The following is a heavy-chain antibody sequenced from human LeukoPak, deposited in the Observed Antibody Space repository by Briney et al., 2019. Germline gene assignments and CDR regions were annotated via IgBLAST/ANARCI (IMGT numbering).Heavy chain of an antibody. CDR3: ARDQSGIVGATDT. CDR2: INPNSGGT. J-gene: IGHJ5*02. V-gene: IGHV1-2*02. CDR1: GYTFTGYY. D-gene: IGHD1-26*01. Sequence: VASVKVSCKASGYTFTGYYMHWVRQAPGQGLEWMGWINPNSGGTNYAQKFQGRVTMTRDTSISTAYMELSRLRSDDTAVYYCARDQSGIVGATDTWGQGTLVTVSS.